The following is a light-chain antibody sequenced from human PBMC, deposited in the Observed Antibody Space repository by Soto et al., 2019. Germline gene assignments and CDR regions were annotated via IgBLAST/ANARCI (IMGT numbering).Light chain of an antibody. J-gene: IGKJ5*01. CDR2: DAS. Sequence: TQVPATMGESPRQRQTLSCRASQVVSSYLAWYQQKPRQAPRLLIYDASTRATGIPARFSGSGSGTDFTLTISSLEPEDFAVYCCQQRSNWPGTFGQGTRLEIK. CDR3: QQRSNWPGT. CDR1: QVVSSY. V-gene: IGKV3-11*01.